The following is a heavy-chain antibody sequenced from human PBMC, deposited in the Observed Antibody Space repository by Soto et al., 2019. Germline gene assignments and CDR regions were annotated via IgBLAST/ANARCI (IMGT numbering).Heavy chain of an antibody. V-gene: IGHV4-59*08. CDR1: GGSISSYY. J-gene: IGHJ5*02. Sequence: SETLSLTCTVSGGSISSYYWSWIRQPPGKGLEWIGYIYYSGSTNYNPSLKSRVTISVDTSKNQFSLKLSSVTAADTAVYYCARHSGIYYRMSTWFYTLAQRTVVPV. CDR3: ARHSGIYYRMSTWFYT. D-gene: IGHD3-10*01. CDR2: IYYSGST.